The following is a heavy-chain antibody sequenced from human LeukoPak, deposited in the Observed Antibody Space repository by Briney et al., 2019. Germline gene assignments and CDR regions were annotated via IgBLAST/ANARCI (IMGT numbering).Heavy chain of an antibody. CDR3: ARDGVGADGIDY. CDR2: ISSSGSTI. Sequence: PGGSLRLSCAASGFTFSSYEMNWVRQAPGKGLEWLSSISSSGSTIYYADSVKGRFTVSRDNAKNSLYLQMNSLRAEDTAVYYCARDGVGADGIDYWGQGTLVTVSS. D-gene: IGHD1-26*01. CDR1: GFTFSSYE. V-gene: IGHV3-48*03. J-gene: IGHJ4*02.